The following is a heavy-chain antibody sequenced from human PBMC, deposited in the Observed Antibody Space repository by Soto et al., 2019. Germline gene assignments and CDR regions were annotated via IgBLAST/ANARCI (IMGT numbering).Heavy chain of an antibody. V-gene: IGHV5-51*01. D-gene: IGHD3-22*01. Sequence: GESLKISCTGSGYSFTSYWIGWVRQMPWKGLEWMGCIYPGDSDIRYSPSFQGQVTISADKSLSTAYLQWSSLEASDTAMYYCARSSYYDNGGYYFYYFDYWGQGTQVTVSS. CDR2: IYPGDSDI. CDR3: ARSSYYDNGGYYFYYFDY. CDR1: GYSFTSYW. J-gene: IGHJ4*02.